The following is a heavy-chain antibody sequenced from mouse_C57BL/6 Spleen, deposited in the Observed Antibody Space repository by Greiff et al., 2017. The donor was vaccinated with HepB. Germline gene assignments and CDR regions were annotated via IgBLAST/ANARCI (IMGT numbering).Heavy chain of an antibody. CDR1: GYSFTSYY. D-gene: IGHD2-3*01. J-gene: IGHJ4*01. CDR2: IYPGSGNT. CDR3: ARSYDGYHYYAMDY. V-gene: IGHV1-66*01. Sequence: QVHVKQSGPELVKPGASVKISCKASGYSFTSYYIHWVKQRPGQGLEWIGWIYPGSGNTKYNEKFKGKATLTADTSSSTAYMQLSSLTSEDSAVYYCARSYDGYHYYAMDYWGQGTSVTVSS.